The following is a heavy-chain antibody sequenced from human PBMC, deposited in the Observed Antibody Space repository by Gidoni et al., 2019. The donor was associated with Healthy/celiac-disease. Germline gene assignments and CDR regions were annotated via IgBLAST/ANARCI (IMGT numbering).Heavy chain of an antibody. J-gene: IGHJ4*02. D-gene: IGHD2-15*01. CDR1: GFTFTSSA. V-gene: IGHV1-58*01. CDR3: AAPASSCSGGSCNADDY. CDR2: IVVGSGNT. Sequence: QMQLVQSGPEVKKPGTSVKVSCKASGFTFTSSAVQWVRQARGQRLEWIGWIVVGSGNTNYAQKFQERVTITRDMSTSTAYMELSSLRSEDTAVYYCAAPASSCSGGSCNADDYWGQGTLVTVSS.